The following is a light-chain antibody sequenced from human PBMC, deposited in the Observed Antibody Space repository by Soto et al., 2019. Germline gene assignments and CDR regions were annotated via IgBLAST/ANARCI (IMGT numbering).Light chain of an antibody. J-gene: IGKJ4*01. CDR2: AAS. CDR3: QRYNNWPLT. V-gene: IGKV1-39*01. Sequence: DIQMTQSPSSLSASVGDSVTITCRASQPISRYLNWYQQKPGKAPNLLIYAASSLQSGVPSRFSGSGSETDFTLTISSLQPEDFAIYYCQRYNNWPLTFGGGTKVESK. CDR1: QPISRY.